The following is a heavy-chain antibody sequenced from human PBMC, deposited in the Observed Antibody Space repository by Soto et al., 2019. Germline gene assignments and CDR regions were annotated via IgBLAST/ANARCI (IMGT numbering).Heavy chain of an antibody. V-gene: IGHV3-15*07. D-gene: IGHD3-22*01. J-gene: IGHJ4*02. CDR1: GFTFSNAW. CDR3: NAPTFYYDSSVYYHDY. Sequence: EVQLVESGGGLVKPGGSLRLSCAASGFTFSNAWMNWVRQAPGKGLEWVGRIKSKTDGGTTDYAAPVKGRFTISRDDSKSTLYLQMNSLKTEDTAVYYCNAPTFYYDSSVYYHDYWGQGTLGTVSS. CDR2: IKSKTDGGTT.